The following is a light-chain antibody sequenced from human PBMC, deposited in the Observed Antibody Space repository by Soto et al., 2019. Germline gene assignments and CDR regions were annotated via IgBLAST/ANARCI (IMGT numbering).Light chain of an antibody. J-gene: IGKJ4*01. V-gene: IGKV3-20*01. CDR3: QRFGSSFP. CDR1: QNIGTA. CDR2: TVS. Sequence: EVVLTQSPGTLSLSPGERATLSRRASQNIGTALAWYQQKPGQAPRLLIYTVSSRVTGIPDRFSGSGSGTDFTLTISRLEPEDFAVYYCQRFGSSFPFGGGTKVEIK.